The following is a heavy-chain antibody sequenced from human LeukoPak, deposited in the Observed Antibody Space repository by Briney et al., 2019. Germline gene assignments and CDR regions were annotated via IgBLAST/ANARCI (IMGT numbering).Heavy chain of an antibody. CDR1: SRSISSYY. V-gene: IGHV4-59*01. D-gene: IGHD3-16*01. J-gene: IGHJ4*02. CDR2: IYYSGRT. Sequence: PSETLSLTCTVSSRSISSYYWLWIPQPPGKGLEGSGYIYYSGRTNYNPFLESLVTISVDTSKNKFSLKLSSVTAADAAVNYWARAAVEGTFNWGQGTPVTVSS. CDR3: ARAAVEGTFN.